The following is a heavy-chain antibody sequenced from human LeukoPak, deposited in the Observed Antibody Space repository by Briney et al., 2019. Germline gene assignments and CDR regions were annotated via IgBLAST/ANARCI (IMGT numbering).Heavy chain of an antibody. Sequence: GESLKISCKGSGYRFTSYWIGWVRQMPGKGLEWMGIIYPGDSDTRYSPSFQGQVTISADKSISTAYLQWSSLKASDTAMYYCATVGYYYDSSGLLFDYWGQGTLVTVSS. CDR2: IYPGDSDT. V-gene: IGHV5-51*01. J-gene: IGHJ4*02. D-gene: IGHD3-22*01. CDR3: ATVGYYYDSSGLLFDY. CDR1: GYRFTSYW.